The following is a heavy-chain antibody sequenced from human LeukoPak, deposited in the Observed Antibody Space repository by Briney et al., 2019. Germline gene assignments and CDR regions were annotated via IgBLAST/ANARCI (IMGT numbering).Heavy chain of an antibody. CDR1: GFTFSTYS. V-gene: IGHV3-21*01. CDR3: ARGLRAAFRT. CDR2: ISSSSSYI. D-gene: IGHD6-13*01. J-gene: IGHJ5*02. Sequence: PGGSLRLSCAASGFTFSTYSMNWVRQAPGKGLEWVSSISSSSSYIYYADSVKGRFTISRDNAKNSLYLQMNSLRAEDTAVYYCARGLRAAFRTWGQGTLVTVSS.